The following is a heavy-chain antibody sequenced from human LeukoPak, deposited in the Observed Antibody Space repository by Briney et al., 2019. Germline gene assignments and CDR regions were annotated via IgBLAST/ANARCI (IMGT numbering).Heavy chain of an antibody. J-gene: IGHJ4*02. Sequence: GGSLRLSCAASGFTVSSNYMSWVRQAPGKGLEWVSVIYSGGSTYYAGSVKGRFTISRDNSKNTLYLQMNSLRAEDTAVYYCVRVGYTYGYDYWGQGTLVIVSS. CDR2: IYSGGST. D-gene: IGHD5-18*01. CDR3: VRVGYTYGYDY. CDR1: GFTVSSNY. V-gene: IGHV3-66*01.